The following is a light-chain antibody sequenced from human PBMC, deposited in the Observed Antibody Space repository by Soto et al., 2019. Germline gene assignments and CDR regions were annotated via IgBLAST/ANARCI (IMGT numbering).Light chain of an antibody. CDR1: QSVRNNF. V-gene: IGKV3-20*01. Sequence: EFVLTQSPGSMSLSPGESATLSCRASQSVRNNFLAWYQQIPGQAPRLLIYGASTRATSVPDRFSGSGSGTDFTLTISRLEPEDFAVYFCQQYSSSVVYTFGQGTKLEIK. CDR3: QQYSSSVVYT. CDR2: GAS. J-gene: IGKJ2*01.